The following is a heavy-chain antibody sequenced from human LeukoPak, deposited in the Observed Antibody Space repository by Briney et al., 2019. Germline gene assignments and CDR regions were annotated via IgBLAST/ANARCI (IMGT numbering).Heavy chain of an antibody. CDR1: GFTFSSYA. CDR2: ISYDGSNK. Sequence: GGSLRLSCAASGFTFSSYAMHWVRQAPGKGLEWVAVISYDGSNKYYADSVKGRFTISRDNSKNTLYLQMNSLRAVDTAVYYCARDLITMVRGVIIGAFDIWGQGTMVTVSS. CDR3: ARDLITMVRGVIIGAFDI. V-gene: IGHV3-30*04. J-gene: IGHJ3*02. D-gene: IGHD3-10*01.